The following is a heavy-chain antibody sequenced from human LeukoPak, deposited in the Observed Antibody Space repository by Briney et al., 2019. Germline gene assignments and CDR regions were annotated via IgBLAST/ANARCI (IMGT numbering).Heavy chain of an antibody. J-gene: IGHJ4*02. D-gene: IGHD6-6*01. CDR3: ARGGAARPDY. CDR1: GFTFSNYG. Sequence: GGSLRLSCAASGFTFSNYGMNWVRQAPGKGLEWVSYISSPSSSLYYADSVEGRFTISRDNAKNSLFLQMNNLRAEDTAVYYCARGGAARPDYWGQGTLVTVSS. V-gene: IGHV3-48*01. CDR2: ISSPSSSL.